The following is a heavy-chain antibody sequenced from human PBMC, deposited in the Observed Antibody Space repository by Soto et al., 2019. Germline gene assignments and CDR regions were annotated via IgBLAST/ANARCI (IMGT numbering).Heavy chain of an antibody. Sequence: ASVKVSCKASGYTFTSYGISWVRQAPGQGLEWMGWISAYNGNTNYAQKLQGRVTMTTDTSTSTAYMELRSLRSDDTAVYYCAREEDIVVVPAATQVAYWGQGTLVTVSS. CDR2: ISAYNGNT. CDR3: AREEDIVVVPAATQVAY. CDR1: GYTFTSYG. J-gene: IGHJ4*02. V-gene: IGHV1-18*01. D-gene: IGHD2-2*01.